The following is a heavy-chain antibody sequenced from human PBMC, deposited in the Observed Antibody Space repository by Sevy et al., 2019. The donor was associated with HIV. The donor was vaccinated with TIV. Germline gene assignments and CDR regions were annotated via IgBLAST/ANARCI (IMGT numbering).Heavy chain of an antibody. J-gene: IGHJ4*02. CDR2: ISGSAFNI. CDR3: AKEGPGYNYDSSGSFDY. V-gene: IGHV3-23*01. CDR1: GFTFNTYA. Sequence: GGSLRLSCAASGFTFNTYAMSWVRQAPGKGLEWVSAISGSAFNIYYADSVKGRLTISRDNSKSTLYLQMNSLRAEDTAVYYCAKEGPGYNYDSSGSFDYWGQGTLVTVSS. D-gene: IGHD3-22*01.